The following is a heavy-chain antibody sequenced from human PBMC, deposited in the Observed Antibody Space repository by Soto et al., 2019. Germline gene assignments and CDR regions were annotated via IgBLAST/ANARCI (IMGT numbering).Heavy chain of an antibody. V-gene: IGHV3-7*05. Sequence: GGSLRLSCAASEFTCSNFWMTWVRQAPGKGLECVANINQDGSEKYYVNSVKGRFTISRDNAKNSLYLQMNSLRAEDTAIYYCAKGGPYYYYGMDVWGQGTTVTVSS. D-gene: IGHD2-15*01. CDR2: INQDGSEK. CDR3: AKGGPYYYYGMDV. CDR1: EFTCSNFW. J-gene: IGHJ6*02.